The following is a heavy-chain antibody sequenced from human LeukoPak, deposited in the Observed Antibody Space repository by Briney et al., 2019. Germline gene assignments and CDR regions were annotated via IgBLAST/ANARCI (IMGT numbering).Heavy chain of an antibody. Sequence: GGSLRLSCAASGFSFSNYGMHWVRQAPGKGLEWLALMSYDGNKEDYADSVKGRFAISRDNSKNMLFLEMNSPRIEDTAVYYCAKDWRWENNIMAFNVWGQGTVVTVSS. V-gene: IGHV3-30*18. CDR2: MSYDGNKE. J-gene: IGHJ3*01. D-gene: IGHD1-26*01. CDR1: GFSFSNYG. CDR3: AKDWRWENNIMAFNV.